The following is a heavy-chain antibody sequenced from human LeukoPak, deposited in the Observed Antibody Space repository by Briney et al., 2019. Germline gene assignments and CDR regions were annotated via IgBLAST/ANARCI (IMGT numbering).Heavy chain of an antibody. CDR3: ARAYPDYGGNSGYFDY. D-gene: IGHD4-23*01. CDR2: IYYSGST. V-gene: IGHV4-39*07. J-gene: IGHJ4*02. Sequence: SETLSPTCTVSGGSISSSSYYWGWIRQPPGKGLEWIGSIYYSGSTYYNPSLKSRVTISVDTSKNQFSLKLSSVTAADTAVYYCARAYPDYGGNSGYFDYWGQGTLVTVSS. CDR1: GGSISSSSYY.